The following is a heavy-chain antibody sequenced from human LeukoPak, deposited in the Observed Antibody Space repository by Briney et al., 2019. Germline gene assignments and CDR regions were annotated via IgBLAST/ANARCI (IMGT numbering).Heavy chain of an antibody. CDR3: AKTVGANKNYFDY. J-gene: IGHJ4*02. D-gene: IGHD1-26*01. CDR1: GLILNNYD. CDR2: ILSDGSGD. Sequence: GGSLRLSCAASGLILNNYDMHWVRQAPGKGLEWVAVILSDGSGDHFADSVRGRFTISRDNSNNTLYLQMSGLRPEDTAVYYCAKTVGANKNYFDYWGQGTLVTVSS. V-gene: IGHV3-30*18.